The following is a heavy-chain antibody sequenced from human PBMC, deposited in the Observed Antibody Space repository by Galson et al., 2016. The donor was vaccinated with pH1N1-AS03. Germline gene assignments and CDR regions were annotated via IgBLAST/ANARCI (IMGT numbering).Heavy chain of an antibody. D-gene: IGHD3-16*02. CDR2: MWYDGSNK. CDR3: AKTTFGGVIVSGKMSLDY. V-gene: IGHV3-33*06. CDR1: GFSFSSFG. J-gene: IGHJ4*02. Sequence: SLRLSCAAPGFSFSSFGMHWVRQAPGKGLEWVAVMWYDGSNKYYADSGKGRFTISRDNSKSTVYLQLNSLRAEDTAVYYCAKTTFGGVIVSGKMSLDYWGQGTLVTVSS.